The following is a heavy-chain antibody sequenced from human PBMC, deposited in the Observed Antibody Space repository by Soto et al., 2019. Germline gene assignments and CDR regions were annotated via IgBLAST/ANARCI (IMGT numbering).Heavy chain of an antibody. J-gene: IGHJ4*02. Sequence: QVQLQESGPGLVKPSETLSLTCTVSGGSITSDAYQWGWIRQPPGKGLEWIGSINYGGKTYFNPSLKSRVTISVDTSKNQISLNLNSVTAADMVVYYCAKHGQVLAAAVYWGQGTLVTVSS. CDR2: INYGGKT. CDR1: GGSITSDAYQ. D-gene: IGHD2-15*01. V-gene: IGHV4-39*01. CDR3: AKHGQVLAAAVY.